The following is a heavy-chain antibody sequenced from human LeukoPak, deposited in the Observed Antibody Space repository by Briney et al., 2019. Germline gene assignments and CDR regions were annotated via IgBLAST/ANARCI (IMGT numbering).Heavy chain of an antibody. Sequence: PGGSLRLSCAASGFTFSSYSMNWVRQAPGKGLEWVSSISSSSSYIYYADSVKGRFTISRDNAKNSLYLQMNSLRAEDTAVYYCARAYSSGWYGVGYGMDVWGQGTTVTVSS. CDR3: ARAYSSGWYGVGYGMDV. D-gene: IGHD6-19*01. J-gene: IGHJ6*02. CDR1: GFTFSSYS. CDR2: ISSSSSYI. V-gene: IGHV3-21*01.